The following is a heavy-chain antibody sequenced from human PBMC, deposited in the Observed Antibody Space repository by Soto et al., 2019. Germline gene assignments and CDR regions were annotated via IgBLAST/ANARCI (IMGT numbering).Heavy chain of an antibody. CDR3: ARDGGYSGSY. CDR2: ISAYNGNT. CDR1: GYTFTSYG. J-gene: IGHJ4*02. D-gene: IGHD1-26*01. V-gene: IGHV1-18*01. Sequence: QVQLVQSGAEVKKPGASVKVSCKASGYTFTSYGISWVRQAPGQGLEWMGWISAYNGNTNYAQKLQGRVTMTTDTPTSTAYXXLRSLXXDDXXVYYCARDGGYSGSYWGQGTLVTVSS.